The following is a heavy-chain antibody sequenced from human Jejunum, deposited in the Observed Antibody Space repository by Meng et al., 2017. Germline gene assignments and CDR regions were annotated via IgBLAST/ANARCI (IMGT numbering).Heavy chain of an antibody. CDR2: INTNTGKP. CDR3: ARDMYSYGYYDY. CDR1: GYTFTNYA. D-gene: IGHD5-18*01. Sequence: QVQLVQSGFELKRPGASVKVSCKSSGYTFTNYAINWVRQAPGQGLQWMGRINTNTGKPTYAQDFTGRFVFSLDTSVTTAYLEISSLEAEDTATYYCARDMYSYGYYDYWGQGTLVTVSS. V-gene: IGHV7-4-1*02. J-gene: IGHJ4*02.